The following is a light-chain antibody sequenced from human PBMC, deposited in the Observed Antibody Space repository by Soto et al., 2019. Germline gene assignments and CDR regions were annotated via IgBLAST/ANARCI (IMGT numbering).Light chain of an antibody. J-gene: IGKJ5*01. Sequence: EIVMTQSPATLSVSPGERATLSCRASQSISSNLAWYQQKPGQAPRLLMFRTSSRATGFPARFSGSGSGSEFNLTISSLQSEDFGVYYCQQHNQWPITFGQGTRLEIK. CDR2: RTS. CDR1: QSISSN. CDR3: QQHNQWPIT. V-gene: IGKV3-15*01.